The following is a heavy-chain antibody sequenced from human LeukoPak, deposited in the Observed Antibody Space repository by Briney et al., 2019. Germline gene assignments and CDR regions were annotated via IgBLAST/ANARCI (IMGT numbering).Heavy chain of an antibody. V-gene: IGHV3-11*01. CDR2: ISSSGSTI. CDR1: GFTFSDYY. CDR3: AKAYNTEYSSSYRFDY. D-gene: IGHD6-13*01. Sequence: PGGSLRLSCAASGFTFSDYYMSWIRQAPGKGLEWVSYISSSGSTIYYADSVKGRFTISRDNAKNSLYLQMNSLRAEDTALYYCAKAYNTEYSSSYRFDYWGQGTLVTVSS. J-gene: IGHJ4*02.